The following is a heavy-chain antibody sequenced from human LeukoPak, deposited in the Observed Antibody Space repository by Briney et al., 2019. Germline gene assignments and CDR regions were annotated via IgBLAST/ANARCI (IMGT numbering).Heavy chain of an antibody. Sequence: ASVKVSCKASGYTFTSYGISWVRQAPGQGLEWMGWISAYSDNTNYAQKLQGRVTMTTDTSTSTAYMELRSLRSDDTAVYYCARDLGVVVAADYFDYWGQGTLVTVSS. CDR3: ARDLGVVVAADYFDY. D-gene: IGHD2-15*01. CDR1: GYTFTSYG. J-gene: IGHJ4*02. V-gene: IGHV1-18*04. CDR2: ISAYSDNT.